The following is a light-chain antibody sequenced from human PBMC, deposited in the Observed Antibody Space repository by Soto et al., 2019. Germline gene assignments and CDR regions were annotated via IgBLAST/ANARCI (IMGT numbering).Light chain of an antibody. CDR3: SSKSPAF. CDR1: SCGIRDYNY. V-gene: IGLV2-14*01. Sequence: QSALTQPASVSGSPGQSITISCTGTSCGIRDYNYVSWYQQLPGNAPKLIMYEVSNRPSGISNRFSGSKSGNTASLTISGLQAEDEADYYCSSKSPAFFGTGTKVTVL. CDR2: EVS. J-gene: IGLJ1*01.